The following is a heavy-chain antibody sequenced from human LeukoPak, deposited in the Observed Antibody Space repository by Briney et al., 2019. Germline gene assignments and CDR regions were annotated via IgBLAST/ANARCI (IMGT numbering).Heavy chain of an antibody. CDR3: ARERSTVAPPHPFDY. Sequence: GGSLRLSCAASGFTFVTCSMSWVRQAPGKGLEWVSSITSSSTYIYYADSVKGRFTITRDNAKNSLYLQMNSLRAEDTAVYYCARERSTVAPPHPFDYWGQGTLVTVSS. D-gene: IGHD4-23*01. V-gene: IGHV3-21*01. CDR1: GFTFVTCS. CDR2: ITSSSTYI. J-gene: IGHJ4*02.